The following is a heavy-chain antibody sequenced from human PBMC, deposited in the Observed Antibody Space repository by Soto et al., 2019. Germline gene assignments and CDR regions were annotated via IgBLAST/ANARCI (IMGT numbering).Heavy chain of an antibody. CDR3: ARDLQKYCSGGSCYSAY. CDR1: GYTFTSYG. Sequence: VASVKVSCKASGYTFTSYGISWVRQAPGQGLEWMGWISAYNGNTNYAQKLQGRVTMTTDTSTSTAYMELRSLRSDDTAVYYCARDLQKYCSGGSCYSAYWGQGTLVTVSS. V-gene: IGHV1-18*01. J-gene: IGHJ4*02. D-gene: IGHD2-15*01. CDR2: ISAYNGNT.